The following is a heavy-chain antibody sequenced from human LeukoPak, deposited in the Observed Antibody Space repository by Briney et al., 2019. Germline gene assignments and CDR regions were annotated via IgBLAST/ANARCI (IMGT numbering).Heavy chain of an antibody. J-gene: IGHJ1*01. D-gene: IGHD4-17*01. V-gene: IGHV3-43*01. CDR3: AKADSGDYAHFQQ. CDR2: IIWDGGSS. Sequence: GGSLTLSSAGAAFTFNDYTMHWVAQAPGKGLEWVSLIIWDGGSSHYADYVKGRFTISRDNSKNSLFLQMLSLRATATSFCYCAKADSGDYAHFQQWGQGTLVTVPS. CDR1: AFTFNDYT.